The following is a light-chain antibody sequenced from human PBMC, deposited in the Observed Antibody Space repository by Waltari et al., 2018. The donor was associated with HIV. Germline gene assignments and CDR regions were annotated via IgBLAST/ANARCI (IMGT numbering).Light chain of an antibody. J-gene: IGLJ2*01. V-gene: IGLV3-25*03. Sequence: SYELTQPPSVSVSPGQTARIPCSGDALPKQYAYWYQQKPGQAPVLVIYKDTERPSGIPERFSGSRSGTTVTLTISGVQAEDEADYYCQSADSSGTVVFGGGTKLTVL. CDR1: ALPKQY. CDR3: QSADSSGTVV. CDR2: KDT.